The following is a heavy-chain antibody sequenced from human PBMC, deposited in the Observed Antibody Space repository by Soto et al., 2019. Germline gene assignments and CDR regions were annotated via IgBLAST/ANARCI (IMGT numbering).Heavy chain of an antibody. CDR1: GFSFSSYG. V-gene: IGHV3-33*01. CDR2: IWYDGTNK. Sequence: QVQLVESGGGVVQPGRSLRLSCAATGFSFSSYGMHWVRQAPGKGLEWVAVIWYDGTNKYHADSVKGRFTISRYNSKNTMYLQMSSLRVEDTAGYSCARDRHMPSACYFDSWGQGTLVTVSS. D-gene: IGHD2-2*01. J-gene: IGHJ4*02. CDR3: ARDRHMPSACYFDS.